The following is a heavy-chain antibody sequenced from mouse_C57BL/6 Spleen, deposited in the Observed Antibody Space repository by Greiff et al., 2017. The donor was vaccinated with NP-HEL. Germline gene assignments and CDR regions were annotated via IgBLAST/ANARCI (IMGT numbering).Heavy chain of an antibody. J-gene: IGHJ2*01. D-gene: IGHD2-5*01. V-gene: IGHV1-26*01. CDR3: ARSLLYYSNLDY. Sequence: VQLQQSGPELVKPGASVKISCKASGYTFTDYYMNWVKQSHGKSLEWIGDINPNNGGTSYNQKFKGKATLTVDKSSSTAYMELRSLTSEDSAVYYCARSLLYYSNLDYWGQGTTLTVSS. CDR1: GYTFTDYY. CDR2: INPNNGGT.